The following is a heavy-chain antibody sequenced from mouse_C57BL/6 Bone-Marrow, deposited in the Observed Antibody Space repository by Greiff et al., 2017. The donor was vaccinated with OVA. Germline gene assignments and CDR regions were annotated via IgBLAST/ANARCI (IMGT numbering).Heavy chain of an antibody. Sequence: EVQVVESGGGLVQSGRSLRLSCATSGFTFSDFYMEWVRQAPGKGLEWIAASSNKANDYTSDYSASVKGRFIVSRDTSQSILYLQMNALRAKDTAIYYCARDANDATFYWYFDVWGTGTTVTVSS. J-gene: IGHJ1*03. V-gene: IGHV7-1*01. CDR1: GFTFSDFY. CDR3: ARDANDATFYWYFDV. D-gene: IGHD2-3*01. CDR2: SSNKANDYTS.